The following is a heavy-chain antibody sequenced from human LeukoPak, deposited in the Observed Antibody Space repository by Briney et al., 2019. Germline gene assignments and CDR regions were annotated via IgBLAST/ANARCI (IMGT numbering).Heavy chain of an antibody. D-gene: IGHD1-14*01. CDR1: GGSISSHY. CDR3: AGGNHPLLPSSYSSSRDV. Sequence: SETLSLTCTVSGGSISSHYWSWIRQPPGKGLEWIGYIYYSGSTNYNPSLKSRVTISVDTSKNQFSLKLSSVTAADTAVYYCAGGNHPLLPSSYSSSRDVGGKGTRV. J-gene: IGHJ6*03. CDR2: IYYSGST. V-gene: IGHV4-59*11.